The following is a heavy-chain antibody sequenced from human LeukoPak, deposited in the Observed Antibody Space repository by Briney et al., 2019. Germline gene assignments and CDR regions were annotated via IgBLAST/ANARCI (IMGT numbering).Heavy chain of an antibody. D-gene: IGHD1-20*01. CDR3: ARDNWNDVEGAFDV. CDR1: GFTFRNYA. CDR2: ITASGTST. V-gene: IGHV3-23*01. Sequence: GGSLRLSCAASGFTFRNYAMNWVRQAPGKGLEWVSGITASGTSTFYADSVKGRFTMSRDNSKNTLYLQMNSLRAEDTAIYYYARDNWNDVEGAFDVWGQGTMVTVSS. J-gene: IGHJ3*01.